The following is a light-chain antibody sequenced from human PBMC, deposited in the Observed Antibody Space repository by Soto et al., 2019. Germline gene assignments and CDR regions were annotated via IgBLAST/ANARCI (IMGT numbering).Light chain of an antibody. CDR2: YAS. CDR1: HDINKY. Sequence: DIQMTQSPSSLSASVGDRVTITCQASHDINKYLNWYQEKPGKAPKLLIYYASNLQTGVPSRFSGSGSDSHFTFTISNLQPEEIATYYCQRYDSLPPTFGQGTRLDIK. J-gene: IGKJ5*01. V-gene: IGKV1-33*01. CDR3: QRYDSLPPT.